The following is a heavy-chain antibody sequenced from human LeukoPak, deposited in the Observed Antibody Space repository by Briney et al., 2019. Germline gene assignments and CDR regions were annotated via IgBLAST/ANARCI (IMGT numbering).Heavy chain of an antibody. J-gene: IGHJ4*02. CDR3: ARDRYIYGSGDIYDY. V-gene: IGHV4-61*02. CDR1: GGSVSSSSYH. Sequence: SETLSLTCTVSGGSVSSSSYHWSWIRQPAGEGLKWIGRIHTSGSTNYNPSLKSRVTMSVDTSKNQFSLKLSSVTAADTAVYYCARDRYIYGSGDIYDYWGQGTLLTVST. CDR2: IHTSGST. D-gene: IGHD3-10*01.